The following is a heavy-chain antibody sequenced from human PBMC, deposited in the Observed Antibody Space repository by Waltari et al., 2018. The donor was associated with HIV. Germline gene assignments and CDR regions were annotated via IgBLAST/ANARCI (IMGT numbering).Heavy chain of an antibody. Sequence: QVQLQESGPGQVKPSETLYLSCTVSGDSISSYYWSWIRQPPGKGLEWIGYIYYSRSTNYNPSLESRVTLSVDTSKSQFSLRLSSVTAADTAVYYCARSWFGESGPRGAFDIWGQGTMVTVSS. CDR3: ARSWFGESGPRGAFDI. CDR2: IYYSRST. J-gene: IGHJ3*02. D-gene: IGHD3-10*01. V-gene: IGHV4-59*01. CDR1: GDSISSYY.